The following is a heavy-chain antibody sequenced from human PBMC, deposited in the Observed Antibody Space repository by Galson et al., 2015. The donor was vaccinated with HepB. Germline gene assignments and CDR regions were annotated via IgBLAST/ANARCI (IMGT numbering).Heavy chain of an antibody. CDR1: GFSFSTYV. Sequence: SLRLPCAASGFSFSTYVMHWVRQAPGKGLEWMAAISYDGSDIVYADSVKGRFTLSRDNSRNTLYLQMNSLRAEDTALYYCARDGPNGLITVEWFHWFDSWGQGTPVTVSS. D-gene: IGHD3-3*01. CDR2: ISYDGSDI. J-gene: IGHJ5*01. V-gene: IGHV3-30-3*01. CDR3: ARDGPNGLITVEWFHWFDS.